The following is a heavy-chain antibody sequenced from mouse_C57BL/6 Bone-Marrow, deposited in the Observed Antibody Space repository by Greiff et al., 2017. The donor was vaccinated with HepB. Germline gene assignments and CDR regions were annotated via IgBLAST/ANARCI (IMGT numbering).Heavy chain of an antibody. Sequence: EVKLMESGGGLVKPGGSLKLSCAASGFTFRDYGMHWVRQAPEKGLEWVAYISSGSSTIYYADTVKGRFTISRDNAKNTLFLQMTSLRSEDTAMYYCARAYDPTGYFDVWGTGTTVTVSS. CDR3: ARAYDPTGYFDV. CDR2: ISSGSSTI. D-gene: IGHD2-3*01. V-gene: IGHV5-17*01. J-gene: IGHJ1*03. CDR1: GFTFRDYG.